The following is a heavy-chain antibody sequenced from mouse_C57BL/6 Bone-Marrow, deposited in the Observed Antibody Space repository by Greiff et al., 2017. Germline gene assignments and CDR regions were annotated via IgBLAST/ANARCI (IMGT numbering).Heavy chain of an antibody. CDR3: ARSDYGTWFAY. D-gene: IGHD2-4*01. V-gene: IGHV5-2*01. Sequence: EVKVVESGGGLVQPGESLKLSCESNEYEFPSHDMSWVRKTPEKRLELVAAINSDGGSTYYPDTMERRFIISRDNTKKTLYLQMSNLRSEDTALYYCARSDYGTWFAYWGQGTLVTVSA. J-gene: IGHJ3*01. CDR1: EYEFPSHD. CDR2: INSDGGST.